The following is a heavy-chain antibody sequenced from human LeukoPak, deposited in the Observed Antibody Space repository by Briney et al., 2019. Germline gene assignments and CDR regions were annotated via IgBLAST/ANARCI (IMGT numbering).Heavy chain of an antibody. CDR3: ARGWLSETTVLTPYNY. V-gene: IGHV1-69*13. Sequence: SVTVSCTASGGTFNNYAINWVRQAPGQGLEWMGGIIPIFAKANYAQKFQGRVTITADESTRTAYMELSSLRSEDTAVYYCARGWLSETTVLTPYNYWGRGTLVSVSS. D-gene: IGHD4-23*01. J-gene: IGHJ4*02. CDR2: IIPIFAKA. CDR1: GGTFNNYA.